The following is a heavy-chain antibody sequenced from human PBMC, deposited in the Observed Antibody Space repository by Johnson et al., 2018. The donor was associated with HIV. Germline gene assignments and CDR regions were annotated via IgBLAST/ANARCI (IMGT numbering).Heavy chain of an antibody. J-gene: IGHJ3*02. D-gene: IGHD6-13*01. CDR2: IFSGGST. CDR1: GFTVSSNY. CDR3: AKDKYSSSPDAFDI. Sequence: VQLVESGGGLVQPGGSLRLSCAASGFTVSSNYMTWVRQAPGKGLEWVSVIFSGGSTYYADSVKGRFTISRDNSKNTRYLEMNSLRAEDTAVYYCAKDKYSSSPDAFDIWGQGTMVTVSS. V-gene: IGHV3-66*01.